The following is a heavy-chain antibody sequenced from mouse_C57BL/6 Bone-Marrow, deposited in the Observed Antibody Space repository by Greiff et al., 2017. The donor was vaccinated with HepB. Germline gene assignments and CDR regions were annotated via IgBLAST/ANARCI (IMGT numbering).Heavy chain of an antibody. J-gene: IGHJ2*01. CDR3: ARGALVADFDY. Sequence: VQLKQSGPELVKPGASVKISCKASGYSFTGYYMNWVKQSPEKSLEWFGEIKTSTGGTTYNQKFKAKATLTVDKSSSTAYMQLKSLTSEDSAVYNCARGALVADFDYWGQGATLAVSA. CDR1: GYSFTGYY. V-gene: IGHV1-42*01. D-gene: IGHD1-1*01. CDR2: IKTSTGGT.